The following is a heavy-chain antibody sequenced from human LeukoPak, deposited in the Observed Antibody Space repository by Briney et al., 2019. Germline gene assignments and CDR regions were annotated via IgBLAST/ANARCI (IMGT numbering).Heavy chain of an antibody. D-gene: IGHD4-17*01. CDR2: ISSSSSTI. Sequence: GGSLRLSCAASGFTFSSYSMNWVRQAPGKGLEWVSYISSSSSTIYYADSVKGRFTISRDNAKNSLYLQMNSLRAEDTAVYYCARDSDDYDAFDIWAKGQWSLSLQ. V-gene: IGHV3-48*04. CDR1: GFTFSSYS. J-gene: IGHJ3*02. CDR3: ARDSDDYDAFDI.